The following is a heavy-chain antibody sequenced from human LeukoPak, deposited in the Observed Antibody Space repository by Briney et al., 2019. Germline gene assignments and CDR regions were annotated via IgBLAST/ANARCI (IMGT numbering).Heavy chain of an antibody. CDR2: IIPIFGSA. J-gene: IGHJ4*02. CDR1: GGTFSSYA. CDR3: ARGVKIAVAGIYYFDY. V-gene: IGHV1-69*06. Sequence: SVKVSCKASGGTFSSYAISWVRQAPGQGLEWMGGIIPIFGSASYAQKFQGRVTITADKSTNTAYMELSSLRSEDTAVYYCARGVKIAVAGIYYFDYWGQGTLVTVSS. D-gene: IGHD6-19*01.